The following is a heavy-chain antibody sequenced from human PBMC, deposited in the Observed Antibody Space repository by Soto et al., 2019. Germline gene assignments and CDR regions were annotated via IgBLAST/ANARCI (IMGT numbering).Heavy chain of an antibody. J-gene: IGHJ4*02. CDR1: GFPLSSQW. D-gene: IGHD5-18*01. CDR3: ASWRGGYTYGLDH. Sequence: EVQLVESGGGLVQPGGPLRLSCAASGFPLSSQWRPWVRQAPGRGRVWISRINNDGTSTNYADSVKGRFTVSRDNAKKTMSLQMNSLRAEDTAVYYCASWRGGYTYGLDHWGQGTPVTVSS. V-gene: IGHV3-74*01. CDR2: INNDGTST.